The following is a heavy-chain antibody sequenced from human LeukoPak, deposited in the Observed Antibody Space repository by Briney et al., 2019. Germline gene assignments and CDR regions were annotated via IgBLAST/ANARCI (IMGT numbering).Heavy chain of an antibody. CDR2: ISSSSSTI. D-gene: IGHD4-17*01. CDR1: GFTFSSYS. V-gene: IGHV3-48*01. J-gene: IGHJ4*02. Sequence: GSLRLSCAASGFTFSSYSMNWVRQAPGKGLEGVSYISSSSSTIYYADSVKGRFTISRDNAKNSLYLQMNSLRAEDTAVYYCASGRDIGYDYGDFFDYWGQGTLVTVSS. CDR3: ASGRDIGYDYGDFFDY.